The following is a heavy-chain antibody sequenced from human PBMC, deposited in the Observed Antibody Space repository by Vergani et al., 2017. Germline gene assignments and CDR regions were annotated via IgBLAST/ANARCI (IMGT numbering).Heavy chain of an antibody. Sequence: EVQLVESGGGLVQPGGSLRLSCAASGFTVSSNYMSWVRQAPGKGLEWVSVIYSGGSTYYADSVKGRFTISRHNSKNTLYLQMNSLRAEDTAVYYWATRGGDYGDYRIDYWGQGTLVTGSS. J-gene: IGHJ4*02. CDR2: IYSGGST. D-gene: IGHD4-17*01. V-gene: IGHV3-53*04. CDR1: GFTVSSNY. CDR3: ATRGGDYGDYRIDY.